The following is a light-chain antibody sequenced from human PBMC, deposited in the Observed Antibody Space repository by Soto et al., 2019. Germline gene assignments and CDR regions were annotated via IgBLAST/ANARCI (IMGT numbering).Light chain of an antibody. CDR2: DAS. V-gene: IGKV3-11*01. CDR3: QQYNNWPPLT. Sequence: EIVLTQSPATLSLSPGERATLSCRASQSVSSYLAWYQQKPGQAPRLLIYDASNRATGIPARFSGSGSGIEFTLTISSLQSEDCAVYYCQQYNNWPPLTFGGGTKVDIK. CDR1: QSVSSY. J-gene: IGKJ4*01.